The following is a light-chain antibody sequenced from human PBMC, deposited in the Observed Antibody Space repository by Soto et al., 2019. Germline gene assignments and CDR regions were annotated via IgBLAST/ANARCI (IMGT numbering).Light chain of an antibody. V-gene: IGKV1-5*03. J-gene: IGKJ1*01. CDR2: KAS. CDR3: QQYNSFIWT. Sequence: TQSPSTLSASVGDRVTIICRASQSISSWLAWYQQKPGKAPKLLISKASNLDSGVPSRFSGSGSGTEFNLTISSLQPEDFATYYCQQYNSFIWTFGRGTKVDIK. CDR1: QSISSW.